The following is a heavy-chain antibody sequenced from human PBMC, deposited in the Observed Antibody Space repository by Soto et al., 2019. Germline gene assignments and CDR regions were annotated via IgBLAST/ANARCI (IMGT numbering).Heavy chain of an antibody. D-gene: IGHD6-13*01. J-gene: IGHJ6*02. CDR1: GYTLTGYY. CDR2: INPNSGGA. CDR3: ARDLKYQQLVPGGYYYYGMDV. Sequence: ASVKVSCKASGYTLTGYYMHWVRQAPGQGLEWMGWINPNSGGANYAQKFQGWVTMTRDTSISTAYMELSRLRSDDTAVYYCARDLKYQQLVPGGYYYYGMDVWGQGTTVTVSS. V-gene: IGHV1-2*04.